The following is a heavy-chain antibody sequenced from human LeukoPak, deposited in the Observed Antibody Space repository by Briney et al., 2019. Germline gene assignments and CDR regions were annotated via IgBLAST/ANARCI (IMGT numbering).Heavy chain of an antibody. Sequence: RSSETLSLTCTVSGGSISGSYWSWIRQPSGKGLEWIAYMYNSGSTNYNPSLKSRVTISIDTSKNQFSLTLSTLTAADTAICYCARGIESYGDYGYWGQGILVTVSS. CDR3: ARGIESYGDYGY. V-gene: IGHV4-59*01. J-gene: IGHJ4*02. CDR2: MYNSGST. CDR1: GGSISGSY. D-gene: IGHD4-17*01.